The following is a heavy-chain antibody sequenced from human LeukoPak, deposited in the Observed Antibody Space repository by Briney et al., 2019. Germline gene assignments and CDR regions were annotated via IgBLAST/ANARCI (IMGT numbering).Heavy chain of an antibody. D-gene: IGHD3-3*01. Sequence: ASVKVSCKASGYTFTSYYMHWVRQAPGQGLEWMGIINPSGGSTSYAQKFQGRVTMTRDTSTSTVYMELSSLRSEDTAVYYCAIRYDYDFWSGPDAFDIWGQGTMVTVSS. J-gene: IGHJ3*02. CDR1: GYTFTSYY. CDR3: AIRYDYDFWSGPDAFDI. V-gene: IGHV1-46*01. CDR2: INPSGGST.